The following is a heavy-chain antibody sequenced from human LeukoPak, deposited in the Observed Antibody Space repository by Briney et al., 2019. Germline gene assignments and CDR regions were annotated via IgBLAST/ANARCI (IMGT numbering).Heavy chain of an antibody. CDR3: VVSPNQDFYDY. CDR2: ITGSGCT. CDR1: GDSMKSLY. Sequence: SETLSLTCSVSGDSMKSLYLNWIRQPPGRGLVWFGFITGSGCTNYNPPLMSRVTMSLETSKRQFSLKLRSVTAADTAVYYWVVSPNQDFYDYWGQGTLVTVSS. V-gene: IGHV4-4*09. J-gene: IGHJ4*02.